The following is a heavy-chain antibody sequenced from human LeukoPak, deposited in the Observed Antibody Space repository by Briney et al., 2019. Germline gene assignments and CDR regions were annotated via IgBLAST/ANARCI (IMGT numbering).Heavy chain of an antibody. CDR3: ARERYCSGGGCYRGYAFHI. CDR2: IKEDGSET. CDR1: RFTFNNYY. Sequence: PGGSLRLSCAVSRFTFNNYYMTWVRQAPGKGLEWVAGIKEDGSETYYVDSVKGRFTISRDNAKNSLFLQMSSLRAEDTAVYYCARERYCSGGGCYRGYAFHIWGQGTMVTVSS. D-gene: IGHD2-15*01. V-gene: IGHV3-7*01. J-gene: IGHJ3*02.